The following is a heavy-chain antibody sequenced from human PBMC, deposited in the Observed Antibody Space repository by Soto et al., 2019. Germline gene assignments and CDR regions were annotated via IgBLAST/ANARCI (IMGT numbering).Heavy chain of an antibody. Sequence: SETLSLTCTVSGGSISSSSYYWGWIRQPPGKGLEWIGSIYYSGSTYYNPSLKSRVTISVDTSKNQFSLKLSSVTAADTAVYYCARHWDVAFTMVRGVIDYWGQGTLVTVSS. CDR1: GGSISSSSYY. J-gene: IGHJ4*02. V-gene: IGHV4-39*01. D-gene: IGHD3-10*01. CDR3: ARHWDVAFTMVRGVIDY. CDR2: IYYSGST.